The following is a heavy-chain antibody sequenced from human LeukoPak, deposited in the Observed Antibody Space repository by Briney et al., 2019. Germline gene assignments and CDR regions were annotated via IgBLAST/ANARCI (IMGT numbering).Heavy chain of an antibody. CDR2: ISSSSSTI. D-gene: IGHD3-10*01. CDR3: AKVRITMVRGVIIIDAFDI. CDR1: GFTFSSYS. V-gene: IGHV3-48*01. Sequence: GGSLRLSCAASGFTFSSYSMNWVRQAPGKGLEWVSYISSSSSTIYYADSVKGRFTISRDNSKNTLYLQMNSLRAEDTAVYYCAKVRITMVRGVIIIDAFDIWGQGTMVTVSS. J-gene: IGHJ3*02.